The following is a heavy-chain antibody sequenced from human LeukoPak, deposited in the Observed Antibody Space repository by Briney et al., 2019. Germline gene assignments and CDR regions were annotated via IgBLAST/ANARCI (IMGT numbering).Heavy chain of an antibody. CDR3: AYGSGSYGNWFDP. V-gene: IGHV3-30*02. J-gene: IGHJ5*02. Sequence: GGPLRLSCAASGFTFSTYGMLWVRQAPGQGPEWVALIRYDGSNKYYADSVKGRFTISRDNSKNTLYPQMNSLRAEDTAVYYCAYGSGSYGNWFDPWGQGTLVTVSS. CDR1: GFTFSTYG. CDR2: IRYDGSNK. D-gene: IGHD3-10*01.